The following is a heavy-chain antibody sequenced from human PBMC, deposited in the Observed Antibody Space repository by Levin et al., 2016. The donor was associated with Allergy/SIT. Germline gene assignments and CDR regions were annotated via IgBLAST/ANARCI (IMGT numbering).Heavy chain of an antibody. CDR1: GGSISSSNYY. V-gene: IGHV4-39*02. CDR3: MRERESSSDT. J-gene: IGHJ5*02. D-gene: IGHD2-2*01. Sequence: ESLKISCTVSGGSISSSNYYWAWIRQPPGKGLEWIGSIYYSGRTYYNPSLKSRVTISIDTSKNQFSLKLTSVTASDTAVYYCMRERESSSDTWGQGTQVTVSS. CDR2: IYYSGRT.